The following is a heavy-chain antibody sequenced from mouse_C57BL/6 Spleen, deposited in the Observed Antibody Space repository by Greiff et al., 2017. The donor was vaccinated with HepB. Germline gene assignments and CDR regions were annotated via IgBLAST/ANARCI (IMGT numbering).Heavy chain of an antibody. CDR2: IYPGDGDT. V-gene: IGHV1-80*01. D-gene: IGHD1-1*01. CDR3: GGSVYYYGSSAVDY. CDR1: GYAFSSYW. J-gene: IGHJ2*01. Sequence: QVQLQQSGAELVKPGASVKISCKASGYAFSSYWMNWVKQRPGKGLEWIGQIYPGDGDTNYNGKFKGKATLTADKSSSPAYMQLSSLTSEDSAVYFCGGSVYYYGSSAVDYWGQGTTLTVSS.